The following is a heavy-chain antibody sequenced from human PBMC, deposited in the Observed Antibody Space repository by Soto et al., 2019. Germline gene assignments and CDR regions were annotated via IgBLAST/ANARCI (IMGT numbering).Heavy chain of an antibody. D-gene: IGHD5-18*01. CDR3: ARDLVDTAMVVPYYYGMDV. Sequence: ASVKVSCKASGYTFTGYYMHWVRQAPGQGLEWMGWINPNSGGTNYAQKFQGWVTMTRDTSISTAYMELSRLRSDDTAVYYCARDLVDTAMVVPYYYGMDVWGQGTAVTVSS. J-gene: IGHJ6*02. V-gene: IGHV1-2*04. CDR1: GYTFTGYY. CDR2: INPNSGGT.